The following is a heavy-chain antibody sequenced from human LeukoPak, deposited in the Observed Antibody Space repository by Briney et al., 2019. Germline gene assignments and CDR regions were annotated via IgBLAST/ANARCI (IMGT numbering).Heavy chain of an antibody. CDR2: IKQDGSEK. CDR3: ARALSVITTIHLSSYYYYYMDV. Sequence: ETLSLTCTVSGGSISSYYWSWVRQAPGKGLEWVANIKQDGSEKYYVDSVKGRFTISRDNAKNSLYLQMNSLRAEDTAVYYCARALSVITTIHLSSYYYYYMDVWGKGTTVTISS. D-gene: IGHD3-22*01. V-gene: IGHV3-7*01. CDR1: GGSISSYY. J-gene: IGHJ6*03.